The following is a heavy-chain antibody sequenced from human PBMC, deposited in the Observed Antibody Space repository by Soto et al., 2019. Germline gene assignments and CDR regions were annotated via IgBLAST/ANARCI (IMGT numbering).Heavy chain of an antibody. CDR1: GYSISSGYY. D-gene: IGHD1-1*01. CDR3: ARANYYFDY. V-gene: IGHV4-38-2*01. Sequence: SETLSLTCAVSGYSISSGYYWGWIRQPPGKGLEWIGSIYHSGSTYYNPSLKGRVTISVDTSKNQFSLKLSSVTAADTAVYYCARANYYFDYWGQGTLVTV. CDR2: IYHSGST. J-gene: IGHJ4*02.